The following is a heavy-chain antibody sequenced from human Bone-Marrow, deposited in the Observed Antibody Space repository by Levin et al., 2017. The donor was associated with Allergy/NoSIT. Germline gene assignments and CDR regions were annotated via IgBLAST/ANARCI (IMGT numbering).Heavy chain of an antibody. Sequence: SVKVSCKASGGSFSSYPINWVRQAPGQGLEWMGRIIPMPGITNYTQNFQARVTITADRSTSKAYMELSSLRSEDTAVYYCARAFYYDSSGNYRSAFDLWGQGTRVTVSS. D-gene: IGHD3-22*01. V-gene: IGHV1-69*04. CDR2: IIPMPGIT. CDR3: ARAFYYDSSGNYRSAFDL. CDR1: GGSFSSYP. J-gene: IGHJ3*01.